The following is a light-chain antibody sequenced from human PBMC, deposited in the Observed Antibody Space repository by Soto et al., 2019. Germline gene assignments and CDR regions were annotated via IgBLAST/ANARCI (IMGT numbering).Light chain of an antibody. CDR3: SSYTSSTTRV. J-gene: IGLJ1*01. Sequence: QSALTQPASVSGSPGQWITISCTGTSSDVGGYNYVSWYQQYPGKAPKLMIYEVSNRPSGVSNRFSGSKSGNTASLTISGLQAEDEADYYCSSYTSSTTRVFGTGTKVTVL. V-gene: IGLV2-14*01. CDR1: SSDVGGYNY. CDR2: EVS.